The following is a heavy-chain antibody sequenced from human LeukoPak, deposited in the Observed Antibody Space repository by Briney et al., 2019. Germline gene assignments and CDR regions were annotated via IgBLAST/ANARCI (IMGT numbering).Heavy chain of an antibody. Sequence: PGGSLRLSCAASGFIFKNYAMSWVRQAPGKGLEWVSIISGTIDTTRYGDSVRGRFTTSRDNPRNTLYLQMNSLRVDDTAVYYCAKADATIGGAFDIWGQGTMVTVSS. CDR1: GFIFKNYA. CDR2: ISGTIDTT. CDR3: AKADATIGGAFDI. V-gene: IGHV3-23*01. D-gene: IGHD3-3*01. J-gene: IGHJ3*02.